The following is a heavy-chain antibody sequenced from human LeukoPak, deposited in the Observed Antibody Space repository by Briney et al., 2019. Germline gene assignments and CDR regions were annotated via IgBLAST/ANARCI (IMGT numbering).Heavy chain of an antibody. CDR2: ISAYNGNT. J-gene: IGHJ4*02. Sequence: GASVKVSCKASGYTFTSYGISWVRQAPGQGLEWMGWISAYNGNTNYAQKLQGRVAMTTDTSTNTAYMELRSLRSDDTAVYYCARSSSGWQDDYWGQGTLVTVSS. V-gene: IGHV1-18*01. D-gene: IGHD6-19*01. CDR3: ARSSSGWQDDY. CDR1: GYTFTSYG.